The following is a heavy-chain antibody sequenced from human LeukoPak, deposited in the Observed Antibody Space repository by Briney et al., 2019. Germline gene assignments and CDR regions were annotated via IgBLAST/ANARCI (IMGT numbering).Heavy chain of an antibody. V-gene: IGHV3-73*01. J-gene: IGHJ4*02. CDR2: IRSKANSYAT. D-gene: IGHD3-9*01. CDR1: GFTFSGSA. CDR3: TRYYDILTGYSGPFDY. Sequence: GRSLRLSCAASGFTFSGSAMHWVRQASGKGLEWVGRIRSKANSYATAYAASVKGRFTISRDDSKNTAYLQMNSLKTEDTAVYYCTRYYDILTGYSGPFDYWGQGTLVTVSS.